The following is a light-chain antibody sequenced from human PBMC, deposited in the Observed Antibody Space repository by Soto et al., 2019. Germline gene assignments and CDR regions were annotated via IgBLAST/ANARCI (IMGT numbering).Light chain of an antibody. CDR2: DAS. Sequence: EIVLTQSPGTLSLSPGERATLSCRASQSLSSTYLAWYQQKPGQAPILLIYDASSRATGIPDRFSGSGSGTDFTLTISRLEPEDFAVYYCQQNGSSPFTFGPGTKVDIK. CDR1: QSLSSTY. J-gene: IGKJ3*01. CDR3: QQNGSSPFT. V-gene: IGKV3-20*01.